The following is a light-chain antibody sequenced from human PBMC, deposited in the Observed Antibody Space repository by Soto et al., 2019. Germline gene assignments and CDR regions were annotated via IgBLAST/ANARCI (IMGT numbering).Light chain of an antibody. CDR2: YVT. CDR1: SSDVV. Sequence: QSALTQPRSVSGSPGQSVTISCIGTSSDVVSWYQQHPDKAPKLIIYYVTPRPSGVPDRFSASKSGNTASLTISGLQAEDEADYYCCSSAGGFTGVFGGGTKVTVL. CDR3: CSSAGGFTGV. V-gene: IGLV2-11*01. J-gene: IGLJ3*02.